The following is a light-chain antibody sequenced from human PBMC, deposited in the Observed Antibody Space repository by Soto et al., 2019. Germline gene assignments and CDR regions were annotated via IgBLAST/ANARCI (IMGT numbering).Light chain of an antibody. V-gene: IGKV1-39*01. J-gene: IGKJ2*01. CDR3: QQSYCTPPT. Sequence: DIQMTQSPSSLSASVGDRVTITCRASQSISSYLNWYQQKPGKAPKLLIYAASSLQSGVPSRFSGSGSGTDFTLTISSLQPEDCATYYCQQSYCTPPTFGQGTKLEIK. CDR2: AAS. CDR1: QSISSY.